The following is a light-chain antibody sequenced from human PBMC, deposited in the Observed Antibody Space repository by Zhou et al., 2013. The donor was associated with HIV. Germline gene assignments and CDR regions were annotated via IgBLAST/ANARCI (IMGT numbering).Light chain of an antibody. Sequence: EIVLTQSPATLSLSPGERATLSCRASQSVGNSLDWFQQRLGQAPKLLIYAASNRATGIPARFSGSGSGTDFTLTISSLEPEDFAVYYCQQRSIWPLTFGGETKVEIK. J-gene: IGKJ4*01. CDR2: AAS. CDR1: QSVGNS. CDR3: QQRSIWPLT. V-gene: IGKV3-11*01.